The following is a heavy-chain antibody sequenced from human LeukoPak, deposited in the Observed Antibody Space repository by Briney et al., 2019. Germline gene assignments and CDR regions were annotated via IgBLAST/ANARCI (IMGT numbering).Heavy chain of an antibody. CDR2: IKQDGSEK. Sequence: GGSLRLSCAASGFTFSSYWMSWVRQAPGEGLEWVANIKQDGSEKYYVDSVKGRFTISRDNAKNSLYLQMNSLRAEDTAVCYCARDEYSSGWYNYFQHWGQGTLVTVSS. CDR3: ARDEYSSGWYNYFQH. CDR1: GFTFSSYW. D-gene: IGHD6-19*01. J-gene: IGHJ1*01. V-gene: IGHV3-7*01.